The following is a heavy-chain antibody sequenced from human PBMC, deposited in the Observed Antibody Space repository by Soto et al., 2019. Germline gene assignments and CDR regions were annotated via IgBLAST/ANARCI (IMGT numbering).Heavy chain of an antibody. CDR2: MNPNSGNT. J-gene: IGHJ6*02. CDR1: GYTFTSYD. V-gene: IGHV1-8*01. CDR3: ARVTEYQLLSYYCGMDV. D-gene: IGHD2-2*01. Sequence: QVQLVQSGAEVKKPGASVKVSCKASGYTFTSYDINWVRQATGQGLEWMGWMNPNSGNTGYAQKFQGRVTMTRNTSISTAYMELSSLRSEDTAVYYCARVTEYQLLSYYCGMDVWGQGTTVTVSS.